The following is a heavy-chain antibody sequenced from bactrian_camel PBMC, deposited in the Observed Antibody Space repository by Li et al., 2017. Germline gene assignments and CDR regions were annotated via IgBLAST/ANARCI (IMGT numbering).Heavy chain of an antibody. D-gene: IGHD2*01. CDR1: TGTFRSAC. CDR2: IDSDGET. Sequence: HVQLVESGGGSVQAGGSLRLSCAARTGTFRSACMGWIRQVSGKEREGVASIDSDGETTYADSVKGRFVISRDNAKNTLYLQMNSLKPEDTAMYYCVAPDSLHGQLGSRKHCSGGYCWGEGQGTQVTVS. V-gene: IGHV3S9*01. J-gene: IGHJ4*01.